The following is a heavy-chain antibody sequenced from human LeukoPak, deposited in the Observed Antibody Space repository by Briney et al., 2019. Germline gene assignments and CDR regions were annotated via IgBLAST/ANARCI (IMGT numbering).Heavy chain of an antibody. CDR2: IYYSGST. CDR1: GGSISSGSYY. D-gene: IGHD6-13*01. Sequence: SQTLSLTCTVSGGSISSGSYYWSWIRQPAGKGLQWIGSIYYSGSTYYNPSLKSRVTISVDTSKNQFSLKLSSVTAADTAVYYCARSLRAAAPAGWGKGTLVTVSS. CDR3: ARSLRAAAPAG. V-gene: IGHV4-30-2*03. J-gene: IGHJ4*02.